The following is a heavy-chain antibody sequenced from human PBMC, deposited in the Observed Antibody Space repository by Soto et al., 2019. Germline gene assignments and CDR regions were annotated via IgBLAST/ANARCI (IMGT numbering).Heavy chain of an antibody. Sequence: QVQLVQSGAEVKKPGASVKVSCKASGYTFTSYDSNWVRQATGQGLEWMGWMNPNSANTGYAQKFKGRVTMTRNTSRSTAYMELSSLRSADTAVDYCAREWVRGMEVWGQGTTVTVSS. CDR3: AREWVRGMEV. CDR1: GYTFTSYD. CDR2: MNPNSANT. J-gene: IGHJ6*02. D-gene: IGHD1-26*01. V-gene: IGHV1-8*01.